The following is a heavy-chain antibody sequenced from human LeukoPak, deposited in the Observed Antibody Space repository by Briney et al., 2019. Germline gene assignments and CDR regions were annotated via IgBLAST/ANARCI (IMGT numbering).Heavy chain of an antibody. CDR1: GFTFSDYY. Sequence: GGSLRLSCAASGFTFSDYYMSWIRQAPGKGLEWVSYISSSGSTIYYADSVKGRFTISRDNAKNSLYLQMNSLRAEDTAVYYCARDFVAAASPSFDYWGQGTLVTVSS. CDR3: ARDFVAAASPSFDY. V-gene: IGHV3-11*04. D-gene: IGHD6-13*01. J-gene: IGHJ4*02. CDR2: ISSSGSTI.